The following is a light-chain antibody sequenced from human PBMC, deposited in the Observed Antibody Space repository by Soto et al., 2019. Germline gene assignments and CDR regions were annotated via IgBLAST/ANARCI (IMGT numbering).Light chain of an antibody. Sequence: DTQMTQSPSSLSASVGDRISITCRASQTASNYVYWYQQKPGKAPTLLISATSTLQSGVPARFRGSGSGTDFTLNITRLQPEDFATYYCQQTNTPPRTFGQGTKVDIK. CDR2: ATS. J-gene: IGKJ1*01. CDR1: QTASNY. V-gene: IGKV1-39*01. CDR3: QQTNTPPRT.